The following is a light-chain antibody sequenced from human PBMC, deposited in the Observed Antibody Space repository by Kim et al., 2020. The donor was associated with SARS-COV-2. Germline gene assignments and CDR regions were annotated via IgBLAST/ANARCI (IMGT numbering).Light chain of an antibody. Sequence: SSELTQDPAVSVALGQTVRITCQGDSLRSYYASWYQQKPGQAPVLVIYGKNNRPSGIPDRFSGSSSGNTASLTITGAQAEDEADYYCNSRDSSSNYVFGTGTKVTVL. CDR2: GKN. V-gene: IGLV3-19*01. J-gene: IGLJ1*01. CDR3: NSRDSSSNYV. CDR1: SLRSYY.